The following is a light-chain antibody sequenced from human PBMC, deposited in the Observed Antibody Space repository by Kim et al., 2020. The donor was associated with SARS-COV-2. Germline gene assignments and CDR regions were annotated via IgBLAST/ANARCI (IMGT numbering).Light chain of an antibody. V-gene: IGLV2-14*03. Sequence: GQSITISCTGSSSDVGGYNYVSWYQQHPGKAPKLMIYDVSKRPSGISNRFSGSKSGNTASLTISGLQAEDEADYYCSSYKSSSAWVFGGGTKLTVL. CDR3: SSYKSSSAWV. J-gene: IGLJ3*02. CDR2: DVS. CDR1: SSDVGGYNY.